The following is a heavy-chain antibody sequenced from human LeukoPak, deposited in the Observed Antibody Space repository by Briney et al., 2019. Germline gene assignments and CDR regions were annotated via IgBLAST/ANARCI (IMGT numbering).Heavy chain of an antibody. J-gene: IGHJ4*02. Sequence: GASVKVSRKASGYTFTSYGISRVRQAPGQGLEWMGWISAYNGNTNYAQELQGRVTMTTDTSTSTAYMELRSLRSDDTAVYYCAIQLWYDFDYWGQGTLVTVSS. D-gene: IGHD5-18*01. CDR1: GYTFTSYG. CDR3: AIQLWYDFDY. CDR2: ISAYNGNT. V-gene: IGHV1-18*01.